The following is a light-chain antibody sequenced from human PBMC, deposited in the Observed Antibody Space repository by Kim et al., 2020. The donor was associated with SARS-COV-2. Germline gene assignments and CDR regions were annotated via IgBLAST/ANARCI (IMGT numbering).Light chain of an antibody. CDR3: QEYNDWPPGVT. CDR1: ETIRSN. CDR2: GAS. J-gene: IGKJ4*01. Sequence: PGERAALSGRASETIRSNLAWYQQKPGQAPRLLIYGASTRATGIPARFSGRGSGTEFTLTISSLQSEDFAIYYCQEYNDWPPGVTFGGGTKVDIK. V-gene: IGKV3-15*01.